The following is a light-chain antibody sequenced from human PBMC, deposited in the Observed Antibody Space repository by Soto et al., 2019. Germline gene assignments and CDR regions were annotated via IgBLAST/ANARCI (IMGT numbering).Light chain of an antibody. J-gene: IGKJ1*01. CDR3: VKHTAYPRT. CDR2: TAS. Sequence: DIQMTQSPSSLSASVGDRVTISCRASQGVGSDVGWYQQKPGKAPKRLIYTASTLQSGVPSRFRGSGSGKELTLTINTLRPEDFATNYCVKHTAYPRTFGKGTKVEIK. V-gene: IGKV1-17*01. CDR1: QGVGSD.